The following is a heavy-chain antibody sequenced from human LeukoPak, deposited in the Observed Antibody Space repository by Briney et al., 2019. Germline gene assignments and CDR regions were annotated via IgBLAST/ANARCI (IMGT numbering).Heavy chain of an antibody. CDR1: GFTFDDYA. D-gene: IGHD4-17*01. V-gene: IGHV3-43*02. Sequence: GGSLRLSCAASGFTFDDYAMHWVRQAPGKGLEWVSLISGDGGSTYYADSVKGRFTISRDNSKNSLYLQMNSLRTEDTALYYCAKDRDYGDYVEYFQHWGQGTLVTVSS. CDR3: AKDRDYGDYVEYFQH. J-gene: IGHJ1*01. CDR2: ISGDGGST.